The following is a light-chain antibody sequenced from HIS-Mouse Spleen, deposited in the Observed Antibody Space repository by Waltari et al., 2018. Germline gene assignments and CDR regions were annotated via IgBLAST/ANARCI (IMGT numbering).Light chain of an antibody. CDR3: CSYAGSSTWV. V-gene: IGLV2-23*01. CDR2: EGS. J-gene: IGLJ3*02. CDR1: SSGVGSYNL. Sequence: QSSPTQPASVSGSPGQSITISCTGTSSGVGSYNLVSWYQQHPGKAPKHLIYEGSKRPSGVSNRFSGSKSGNTASLTISGLQAEDEADYYCCSYAGSSTWVFGGGTKLTVL.